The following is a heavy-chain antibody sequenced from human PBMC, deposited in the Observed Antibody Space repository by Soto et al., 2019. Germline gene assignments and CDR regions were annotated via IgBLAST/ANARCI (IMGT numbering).Heavy chain of an antibody. CDR3: TREGGY. J-gene: IGHJ4*02. V-gene: IGHV4-31*03. CDR2: MYNGGST. CDR1: GGSVSSRGFY. Sequence: QLHLQESGPGLVKPSQTLSLTCSVSGGSVSSRGFYWNWIRQRPGKGLEWIGYMYNGGSTGYNPSLKSRVAISVDASKNQFSMRLTSVRAAYSAIYYCTREGGYWGQGILVTVSS. D-gene: IGHD3-16*01.